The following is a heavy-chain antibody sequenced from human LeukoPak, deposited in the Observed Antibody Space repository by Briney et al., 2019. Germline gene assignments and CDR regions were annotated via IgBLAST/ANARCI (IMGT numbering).Heavy chain of an antibody. CDR2: ISSSSSTI. CDR3: AKDISINYDSSGYFDF. J-gene: IGHJ5*01. D-gene: IGHD3-22*01. CDR1: GFTFSSYS. V-gene: IGHV3-48*04. Sequence: QSGGSLRLSCAASGFTFSSYSMNWVRQAPGKGLEWVSYISSSSSTIYYADSVKGRFTISRDNAKNSIYLQMNSLTAEDTALYYCAKDISINYDSSGYFDFWGQETLVTVSS.